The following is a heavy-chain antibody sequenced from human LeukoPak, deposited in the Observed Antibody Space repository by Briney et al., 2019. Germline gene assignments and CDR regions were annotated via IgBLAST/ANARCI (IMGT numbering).Heavy chain of an antibody. J-gene: IGHJ4*02. CDR2: ISSSSSYI. Sequence: GGSLRLSCAASGFTFSSYSMNWVRQAPGKGLEWVSSISSSSSYIYYADSVKGRFTISRDNAKNSLYLQMNSLRAEDTAVYYCASFAPTVTTQGEVLDYWGQGTLVTVSS. CDR3: ASFAPTVTTQGEVLDY. D-gene: IGHD4-17*01. V-gene: IGHV3-21*01. CDR1: GFTFSSYS.